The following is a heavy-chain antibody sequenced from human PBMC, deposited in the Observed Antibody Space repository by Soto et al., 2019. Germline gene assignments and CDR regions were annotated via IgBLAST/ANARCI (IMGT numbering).Heavy chain of an antibody. V-gene: IGHV3-11*05. Sequence: QVQLVESGGDLVKPGGSLRLSCAASGFAFSNYYMSWIRQAPGKGLESLSYISGTSSDTNYADSVRGRFTISRDNAKNSVYLQMNSLRAEDTAVYYCATGPRRLSDWGLGTLVIVSS. J-gene: IGHJ4*02. CDR3: ATGPRRLSD. D-gene: IGHD3-3*01. CDR2: ISGTSSDT. CDR1: GFAFSNYY.